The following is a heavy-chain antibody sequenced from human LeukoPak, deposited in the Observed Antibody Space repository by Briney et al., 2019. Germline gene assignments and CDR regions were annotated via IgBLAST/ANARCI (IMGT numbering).Heavy chain of an antibody. CDR3: ARHRFDRYCSSNTCPGAFDI. CDR2: IYPGDSDT. J-gene: IGHJ3*02. Sequence: GESLKISCKGSGYSFTSYWIGWVRQMPGKGLEWMGIIYPGDSDTRYSPSFQGQVTISADKSISTAYLQWSSLKASDTAMYYCARHRFDRYCSSNTCPGAFDIWGQGTMVTVSS. D-gene: IGHD2-2*01. V-gene: IGHV5-51*01. CDR1: GYSFTSYW.